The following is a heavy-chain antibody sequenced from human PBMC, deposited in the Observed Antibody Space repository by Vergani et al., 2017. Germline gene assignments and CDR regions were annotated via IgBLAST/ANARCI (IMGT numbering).Heavy chain of an antibody. Sequence: EVQLVESGGGLVQPGGSLRLSCAASGFTFSSYAMSWVRQAPGKGLEWVSAISGSGGSTYYADSVKGRFTISRDNSKNTLYLQMNSLRAEDTAVYYCARVRLLLLYYYYGMDVWGQGTTVTVSS. V-gene: IGHV3-23*04. CDR1: GFTFSSYA. J-gene: IGHJ6*02. D-gene: IGHD2-15*01. CDR3: ARVRLLLLYYYYGMDV. CDR2: ISGSGGST.